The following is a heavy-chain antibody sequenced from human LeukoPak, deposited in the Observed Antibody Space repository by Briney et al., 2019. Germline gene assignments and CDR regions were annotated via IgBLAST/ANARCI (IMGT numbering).Heavy chain of an antibody. Sequence: PGGSLRLSCAASGFTFSSYEMNWVRQAPGKGLEWVSYISSSGSTIYYADSVKGRVTISRDNAKNSLYLQMNSLRAGDTAFYYCARVPKGSHVVVPATLEASWYFDLWGRGTLVTVSS. CDR3: ARVPKGSHVVVPATLEASWYFDL. V-gene: IGHV3-48*03. CDR2: ISSSGSTI. D-gene: IGHD2-2*01. CDR1: GFTFSSYE. J-gene: IGHJ2*01.